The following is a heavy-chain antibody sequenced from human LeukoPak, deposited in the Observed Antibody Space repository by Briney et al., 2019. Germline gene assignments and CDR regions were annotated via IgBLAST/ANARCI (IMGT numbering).Heavy chain of an antibody. J-gene: IGHJ4*02. CDR3: ARDLNWWDIAVAGILAY. Sequence: GASVKVSCKASGYTFTSYGISWVRQAPGQGLEWIGWISAYNGNTNYAQKLKGRVTMTTDTSTSTAYMELRSLRSDDTAVYYCARDLNWWDIAVAGILAYWGQGTLVTVSS. CDR1: GYTFTSYG. CDR2: ISAYNGNT. D-gene: IGHD6-19*01. V-gene: IGHV1-18*01.